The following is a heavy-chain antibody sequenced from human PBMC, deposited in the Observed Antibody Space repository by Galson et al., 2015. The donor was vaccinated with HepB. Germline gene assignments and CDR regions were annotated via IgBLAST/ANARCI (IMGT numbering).Heavy chain of an antibody. CDR2: TSYDGETK. CDR3: AKDWGLGV. Sequence: SLRLSCAASGFTFSIEAMYWVRQAPDKGLEFVAATSYDGETKYYADSVRGRFTISRDNSKNTLCLQMNSLRVEDTALYYCAKDWGLGVWGQGTTVTVSS. D-gene: IGHD3-16*01. V-gene: IGHV3-30-3*02. J-gene: IGHJ6*02. CDR1: GFTFSIEA.